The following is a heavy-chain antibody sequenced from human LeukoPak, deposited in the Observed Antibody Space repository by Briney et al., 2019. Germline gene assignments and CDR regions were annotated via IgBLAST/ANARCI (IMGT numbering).Heavy chain of an antibody. J-gene: IGHJ6*02. Sequence: PSETLSLTCTVSGGSVSSGSYYWSWIRQPPGKGLEWIGYIYYSGSTNYNPSLKSRVTISVDTSKNQFSLKLSSVTAADTAVYYCARAHYCGMDVWGQGTTVTVSS. CDR2: IYYSGST. CDR1: GGSVSSGSYY. V-gene: IGHV4-61*01. CDR3: ARAHYCGMDV.